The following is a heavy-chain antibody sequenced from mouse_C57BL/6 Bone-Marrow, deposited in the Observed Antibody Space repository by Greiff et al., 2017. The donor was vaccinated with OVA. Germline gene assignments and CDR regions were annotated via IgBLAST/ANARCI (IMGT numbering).Heavy chain of an antibody. CDR1: GYTFSTYW. CDR2: IYPGDGDT. J-gene: IGHJ3*01. V-gene: IGHV1-80*01. Sequence: QVQLKESGAELVKPGASVKISCKASGYTFSTYWMNWVKQRPGRGLEWIGQIYPGDGDTNYNGKFKGKATLTADKSSSTAYMQLSSLTSADSAVYFCARGAYWGQGTLVTVSS. CDR3: ARGAY.